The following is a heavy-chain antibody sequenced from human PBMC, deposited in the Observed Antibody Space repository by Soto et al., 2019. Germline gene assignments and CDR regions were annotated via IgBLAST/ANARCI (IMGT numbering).Heavy chain of an antibody. D-gene: IGHD4-17*01. CDR1: CGSISSYY. J-gene: IGHJ1*01. Sequence: WETLSLTCTVSCGSISSYYWSWIRQPPGKGLEWIGYIYYSGSTNYNPSLKSRVTISVDTSKNQFSLKLSSVTAADTAVYYCASYLPLYGDYGYFQHWGQGTLVTVSS. CDR2: IYYSGST. V-gene: IGHV4-59*01. CDR3: ASYLPLYGDYGYFQH.